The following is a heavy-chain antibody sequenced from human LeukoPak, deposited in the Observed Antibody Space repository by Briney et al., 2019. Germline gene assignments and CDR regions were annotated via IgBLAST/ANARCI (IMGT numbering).Heavy chain of an antibody. Sequence: GESLKISCTGFGYSFTAYWICWVRQMPGKGLEWMRIIHPADSDTRYSPSFQGQVTISADKSISTAYLQWSSLKASDTAMYYCSRSSSGWSLDYWGQGTLVTVSS. V-gene: IGHV5-51*01. CDR2: IHPADSDT. CDR1: GYSFTAYW. J-gene: IGHJ4*02. D-gene: IGHD6-19*01. CDR3: SRSSSGWSLDY.